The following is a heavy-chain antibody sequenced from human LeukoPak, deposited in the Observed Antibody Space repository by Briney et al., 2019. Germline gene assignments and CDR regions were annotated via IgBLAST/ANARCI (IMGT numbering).Heavy chain of an antibody. V-gene: IGHV4-34*01. J-gene: IGHJ4*02. Sequence: SETLSLTCAVYGGSFSGYDWSWIRQPPGKGLEWIGEINHSGSTNYNPSLKSRVTISVDTSKNQFSLKLSSVTAADTAVYYCARFSRTAPFDYWGQGTLVTVSS. CDR3: ARFSRTAPFDY. D-gene: IGHD2-21*02. CDR2: INHSGST. CDR1: GGSFSGYD.